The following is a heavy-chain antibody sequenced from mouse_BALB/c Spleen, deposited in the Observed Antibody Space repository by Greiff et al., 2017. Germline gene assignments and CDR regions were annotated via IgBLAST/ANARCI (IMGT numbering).Heavy chain of an antibody. D-gene: IGHD1-2*01. CDR1: GFSLTSYG. V-gene: IGHV2-9*02. CDR3: AREPNHYYGRYFDV. J-gene: IGHJ1*01. CDR2: IWAGGST. Sequence: VQLQQSGPGLVAPSQSLSITCTVSGFSLTSYGVHWVRQPPGKGLEWLGVIWAGGSTNYNSALMSRLSISKDNSKSQVFLKMNSLQTDDTAMYYCAREPNHYYGRYFDVWGAGTTVTVSS.